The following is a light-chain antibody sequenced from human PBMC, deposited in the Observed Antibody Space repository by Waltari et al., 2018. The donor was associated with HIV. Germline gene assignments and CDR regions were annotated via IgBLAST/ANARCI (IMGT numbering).Light chain of an antibody. CDR2: AAS. CDR3: QQTYTTPPT. V-gene: IGKV1-39*01. J-gene: IGKJ4*01. Sequence: DIQITQAPSSLSASVGDRVTIPCRARQSISNYLNWYQQNPGKAPKLLIYAASSLQGGVPSRFSGSGSGTDFTLTISSLQPEDFATYYCQQTYTTPPTFGGGTKVEIK. CDR1: QSISNY.